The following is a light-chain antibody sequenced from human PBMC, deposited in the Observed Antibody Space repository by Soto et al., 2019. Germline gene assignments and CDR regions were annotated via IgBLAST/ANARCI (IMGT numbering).Light chain of an antibody. CDR1: QSIRTW. CDR2: DAS. V-gene: IGKV1-5*01. J-gene: IGKJ1*01. CDR3: QHYNSYSEA. Sequence: DIQLTQSPSTLSASVGDRVTITCRASQSIRTWLAWYQQKPGKGPRLLINDASNLEGGVPSRFAGSGSGTEFTLTISSLQPDDFATYYCQHYNSYSEAFGQGTKVDI.